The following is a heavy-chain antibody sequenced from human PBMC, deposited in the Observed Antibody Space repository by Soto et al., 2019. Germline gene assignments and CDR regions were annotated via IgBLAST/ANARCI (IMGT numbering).Heavy chain of an antibody. J-gene: IGHJ6*03. Sequence: SETLSLTCAVYGGSFSDYYWSWIRQPPGKGLEWIGEINHSGSTNCNPSLKSRVTISVDTSKKQVSLKVSSVTAADTAVYYCARGGEQHLGDFYYYYMDVWGKGTTVTVSS. CDR1: GGSFSDYY. CDR2: INHSGST. D-gene: IGHD3-10*01. V-gene: IGHV4-34*01. CDR3: ARGGEQHLGDFYYYYMDV.